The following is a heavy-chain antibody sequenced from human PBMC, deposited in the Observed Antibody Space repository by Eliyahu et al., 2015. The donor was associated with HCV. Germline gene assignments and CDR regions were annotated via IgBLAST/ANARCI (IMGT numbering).Heavy chain of an antibody. D-gene: IGHD1-1*01. Sequence: QVQLQESGPGLVKPSQTLSLXCTVSGGSISSGGYYWXWIRQHPGKGLEWIGYIYYSGSTYYNPSLKSRVTISVDTSKNQFSLKLSSVTAADTAVYYCARVTKAMKRENDAFDIWGQGTMVTVSS. CDR3: ARVTKAMKRENDAFDI. V-gene: IGHV4-31*03. J-gene: IGHJ3*02. CDR2: IYYSGST. CDR1: GGSISSGGYY.